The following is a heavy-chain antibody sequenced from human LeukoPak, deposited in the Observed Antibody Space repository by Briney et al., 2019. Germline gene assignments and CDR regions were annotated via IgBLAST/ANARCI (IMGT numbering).Heavy chain of an antibody. D-gene: IGHD3-10*01. CDR3: ARGGGAYYFDY. V-gene: IGHV3-74*01. CDR1: GFTFSNYW. CDR2: INDLGTST. Sequence: GRSLRLSCAASGFTFSNYWMHWVRQVPGKGLVWVSRINDLGTSTNYADSVRGRFTISRDDAKHTLHLEMNSLRAEDAAVYYCARGGGAYYFDYWGRGTLVTVSS. J-gene: IGHJ4*02.